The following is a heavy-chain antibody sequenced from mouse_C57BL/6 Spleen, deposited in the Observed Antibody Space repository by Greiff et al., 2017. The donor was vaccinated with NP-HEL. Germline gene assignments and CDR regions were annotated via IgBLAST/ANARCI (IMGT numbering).Heavy chain of an antibody. D-gene: IGHD2-4*01. Sequence: EVQLQESGAELVRPGASVTLSCKASGYTFTSYWMHWVKQRPGQGLEWIGAIYPGNSDTSYNQKFKGKAKLTAVTSASTAYMELSSLTNEDSAVYYCTRHYYDYDEGVGYAMDYWGQGTSVTVSS. J-gene: IGHJ4*01. CDR3: TRHYYDYDEGVGYAMDY. CDR2: IYPGNSDT. V-gene: IGHV1-5*01. CDR1: GYTFTSYW.